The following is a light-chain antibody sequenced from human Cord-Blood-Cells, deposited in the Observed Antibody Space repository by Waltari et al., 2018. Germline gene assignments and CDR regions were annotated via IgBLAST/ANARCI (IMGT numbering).Light chain of an antibody. CDR1: QSISSW. CDR3: QQYNSYSMYT. J-gene: IGKJ2*01. V-gene: IGKV1-5*03. Sequence: DIQMTQSPSTLSASVGDRVTIPCRASQSISSWLAWYQQKPGKAPKLLFYKASSLESGVPSRFSGSGSGTEFTLTISSLQPDDFATYYCQQYNSYSMYTFGQGTKLEIK. CDR2: KAS.